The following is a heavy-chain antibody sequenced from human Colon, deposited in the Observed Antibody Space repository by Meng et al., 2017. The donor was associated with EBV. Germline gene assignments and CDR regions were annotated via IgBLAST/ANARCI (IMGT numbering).Heavy chain of an antibody. Sequence: QLALQESGAGLVKPSGTLSLTCAVSGTSISTSNWWSVIRQSPGEGLEWIGAIYHNGQTNYNPSLKSRVSMSVDESKNEFSLNLKSVTAADTAVYYCARDGGVTHIPWGQGVLVTVSS. J-gene: IGHJ5*02. CDR2: IYHNGQT. CDR3: ARDGGVTHIP. CDR1: GTSISTSNW. D-gene: IGHD2-8*02. V-gene: IGHV4-4*02.